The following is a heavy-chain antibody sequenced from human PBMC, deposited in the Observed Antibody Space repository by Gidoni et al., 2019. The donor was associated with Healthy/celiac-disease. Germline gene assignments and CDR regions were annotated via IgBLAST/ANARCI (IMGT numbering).Heavy chain of an antibody. CDR2: INHGGYT. Sequence: QVQLQQWGAGLLKPSETLSLTCAVYGGSFSGYYWSWIRQPPGKGLEWIGEINHGGYTNYNPSLKSRVSISVDTPKNQFSLKLTSVTAADTAVYYCASGTSMVTFDYWGQGTLVTVSS. CDR1: GGSFSGYY. V-gene: IGHV4-34*01. D-gene: IGHD5-18*01. CDR3: ASGTSMVTFDY. J-gene: IGHJ4*02.